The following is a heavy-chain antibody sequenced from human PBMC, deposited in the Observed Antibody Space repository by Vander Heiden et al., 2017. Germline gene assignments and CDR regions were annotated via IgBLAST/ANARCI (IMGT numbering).Heavy chain of an antibody. CDR3: ARNRGANWGLVDH. J-gene: IGHJ4*02. CDR1: GGSISGTSYY. D-gene: IGHD7-27*01. Sequence: QLQLQESGPGLVKPSETLSLTCTVPGGSISGTSYYWGWTRQPPGKGLEWIGRSHYSGTTYYSPSLKSRVTISVDTSKNQFSLKLSSVTAADTAVYYCARNRGANWGLVDHWGQGTLVTVSS. V-gene: IGHV4-39*01. CDR2: SHYSGTT.